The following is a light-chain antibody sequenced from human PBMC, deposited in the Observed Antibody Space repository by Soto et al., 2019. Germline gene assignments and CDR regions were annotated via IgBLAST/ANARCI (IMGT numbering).Light chain of an antibody. CDR2: GAS. CDR3: QQYGSSSWT. Sequence: EIGCTQSPGTLSLSPGEIATLSCMTSQSVSNNYLAWYQQKPGQAPRLLIYGASSRATGIPDRFSGSGSGTDFTLSISRLEPEDFAVYYCQQYGSSSWTFGQGTKV. J-gene: IGKJ1*01. CDR1: QSVSNNY. V-gene: IGKV3-20*01.